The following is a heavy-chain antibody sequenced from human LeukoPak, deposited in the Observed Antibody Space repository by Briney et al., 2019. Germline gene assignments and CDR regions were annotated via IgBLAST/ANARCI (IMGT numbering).Heavy chain of an antibody. CDR2: ILPDGRDT. Sequence: ASVKVSCKASGYTFGAHHIHWVRQAPGQGLEWMGWILPDGRDTKYSQKFQDRMTLPTDTSTNTAYMELNRLIPDDTAVYYCSGRYGPGPVWGQGTLISAST. V-gene: IGHV1-2*02. CDR1: GYTFGAHH. CDR3: SGRYGPGPV. D-gene: IGHD3-10*01. J-gene: IGHJ4*02.